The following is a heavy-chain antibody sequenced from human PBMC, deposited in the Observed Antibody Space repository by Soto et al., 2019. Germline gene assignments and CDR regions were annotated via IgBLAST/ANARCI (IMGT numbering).Heavy chain of an antibody. J-gene: IGHJ4*02. CDR1: GFTFSDHH. V-gene: IGHV3-11*01. Sequence: GGSLRLSCAASGFTFSDHHMSWIRQAPGQGLEWVSYISGSGVTIYYGDSVRGRFTISRDNAKNSLYLQMNSLRVEDTAVYYCARVRGIVVVTTSYVDYWGQGTLVTVSS. CDR2: ISGSGVTI. D-gene: IGHD2-21*02. CDR3: ARVRGIVVVTTSYVDY.